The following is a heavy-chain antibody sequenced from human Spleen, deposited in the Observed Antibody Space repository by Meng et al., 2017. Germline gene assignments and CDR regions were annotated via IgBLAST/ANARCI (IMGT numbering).Heavy chain of an antibody. Sequence: GESLKISCAASGFTFNNYEMTWVRQAPGKGLEWISYISSRGGTIRYADSVKGRFTISRDNSKNSLYLQMNSLRAEDTAVYYCARVVWYFDLWGRGTLVTVSS. CDR1: GFTFNNYE. V-gene: IGHV3-48*03. CDR3: ARVVWYFDL. CDR2: ISSRGGTI. J-gene: IGHJ2*01.